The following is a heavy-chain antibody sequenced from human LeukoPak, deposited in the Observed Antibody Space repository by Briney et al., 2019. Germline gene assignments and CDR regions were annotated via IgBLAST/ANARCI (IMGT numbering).Heavy chain of an antibody. V-gene: IGHV3-30*18. D-gene: IGHD3-10*01. CDR2: ISYDGSNK. CDR3: AKRVEGYYGSGSYWGDYYYGMDV. J-gene: IGHJ6*02. CDR1: GFTFSSYG. Sequence: GRSLRLSYAASGFTFSSYGMHWVRQAPGKGLEWVAVISYDGSNKYYADSVKGRFTISRDNSKNTLYLQMNSLRAEDTAVYYCAKRVEGYYGSGSYWGDYYYGMDVWGQGTTVTVSS.